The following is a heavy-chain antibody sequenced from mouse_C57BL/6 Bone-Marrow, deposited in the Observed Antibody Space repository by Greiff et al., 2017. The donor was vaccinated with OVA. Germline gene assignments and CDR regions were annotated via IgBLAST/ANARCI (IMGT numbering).Heavy chain of an antibody. J-gene: IGHJ3*01. D-gene: IGHD1-1*01. CDR2: IYPRSGNT. CDR3: VYGSSSWFAY. CDR1: GYTFTSYG. V-gene: IGHV1-81*01. Sequence: VQLQQSGAELARPGASVKLSCKASGYTFTSYGISWVKQRTGQGLEWIGEIYPRSGNTYYNEKFKGKATRTADKSSSTAYMELRSLTSEDSAVYFCVYGSSSWFAYWGQGTLVTVSA.